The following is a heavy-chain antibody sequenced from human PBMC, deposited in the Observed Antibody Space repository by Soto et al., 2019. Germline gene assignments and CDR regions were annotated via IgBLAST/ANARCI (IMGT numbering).Heavy chain of an antibody. CDR2: IYHIVST. CDR1: GGSISSYY. Sequence: QVQLQESGPGLVKPSETLSLTCTVSGGSISSYYWSWIRQPPGKGLEWIGYIYHIVSTNYNPSLKSRVTISVDTSKNRCPLNVTSVTAADTAVYYCAGNEVSRRSWTLFGMDVGGQGMTVTVSS. D-gene: IGHD6-13*01. J-gene: IGHJ6*02. V-gene: IGHV4-59*01. CDR3: AGNEVSRRSWTLFGMDV.